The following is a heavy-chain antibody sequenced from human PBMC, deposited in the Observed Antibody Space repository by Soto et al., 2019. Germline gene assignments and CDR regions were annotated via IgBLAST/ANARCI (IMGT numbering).Heavy chain of an antibody. CDR1: GYTFTSYA. V-gene: IGHV1-3*01. D-gene: IGHD6-19*01. J-gene: IGHJ4*02. CDR3: ARVIGYRGSGWNFDY. CDR2: INAGNGNT. Sequence: QVPLVQSGAEVKKPGASVKVSCKASGYTFTSYAMHWVRQAPGQRLEWMGWINAGNGNTKYSQKFQGRVTITRDTSASTAYMELSSLRSEDTAVYYCARVIGYRGSGWNFDYWGQGTLVTVSS.